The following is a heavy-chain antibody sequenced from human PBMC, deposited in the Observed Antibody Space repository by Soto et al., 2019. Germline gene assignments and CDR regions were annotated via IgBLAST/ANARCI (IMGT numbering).Heavy chain of an antibody. CDR2: ISSSSSTI. D-gene: IGHD3-16*01. Sequence: EVQLVESGGGLVQPGGSLRPSCAASGFPFSSYSMTWVRQAPGRGREWVSYISSSSSTIYYADSVKGRFTISRDNAKNSLYLQMNSLRDEDTAVYYCARDLWVGGPGDDYWGQGTLVTVSS. CDR1: GFPFSSYS. V-gene: IGHV3-48*02. J-gene: IGHJ4*02. CDR3: ARDLWVGGPGDDY.